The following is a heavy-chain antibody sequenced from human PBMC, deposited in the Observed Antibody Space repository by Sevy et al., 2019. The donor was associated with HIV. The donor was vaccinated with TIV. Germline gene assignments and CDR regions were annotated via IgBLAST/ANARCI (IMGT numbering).Heavy chain of an antibody. J-gene: IGHJ4*02. D-gene: IGHD3-22*01. V-gene: IGHV3-48*03. CDR1: GFTFSNFE. CDR3: ARATYYYDSSGPYYFDY. CDR2: ITSSGSTI. Sequence: GGSLRLSCAASGFTFSNFEMNWVRQAPGKGLEWISYITSSGSTIYYADSVQGRFTISRDNAKNSLFLQMNSLRAEDTAVYYCARATYYYDSSGPYYFDYLGQRTMVTVSS.